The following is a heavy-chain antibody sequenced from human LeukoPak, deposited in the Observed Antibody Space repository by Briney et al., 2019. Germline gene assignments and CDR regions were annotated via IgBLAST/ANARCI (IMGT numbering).Heavy chain of an antibody. CDR2: ISSSGSYI. CDR3: PRGPQSCSGGSCYGYYFDY. J-gene: IGHJ4*02. D-gene: IGHD2-15*01. CDR1: GFTFSSYS. Sequence: GGSLRLSCAASGFTFSSYSMNWVRQPPGKGLEWVSSISSSGSYIYYADSVKGRFSISRDSAKNSLYLQMNSLRAEDTAVYYCPRGPQSCSGGSCYGYYFDYWGQGTLVTVSS. V-gene: IGHV3-21*01.